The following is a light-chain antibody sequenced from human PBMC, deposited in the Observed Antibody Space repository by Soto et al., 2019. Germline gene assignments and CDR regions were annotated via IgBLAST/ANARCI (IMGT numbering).Light chain of an antibody. CDR1: SGDVGGYNY. J-gene: IGLJ1*01. CDR3: SSYTTTNTYV. V-gene: IGLV2-14*01. Sequence: QSALTQAACVSGSPGQSITISWAGTSGDVGGYNYVSWYQHHPGKAPKLMIYEVSNRPSGVSDRFSGSKSGNTASLTISGLQAEDVADSYCSSYTTTNTYVFGTAPNVTX. CDR2: EVS.